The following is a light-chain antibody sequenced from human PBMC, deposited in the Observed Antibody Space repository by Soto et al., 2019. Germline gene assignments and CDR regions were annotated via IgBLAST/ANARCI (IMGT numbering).Light chain of an antibody. CDR1: SSNIGAGYD. V-gene: IGLV1-40*01. CDR2: GNN. J-gene: IGLJ7*01. CDR3: QSYDISLSGVV. Sequence: SVLTQPPSVSGAPGQRVTFSCTGNSSNIGAGYDVHWYHQLPGAAPRLIIYGNNNRPSGVPDRFSGSKSGTSASLAITGLQAEDEADYYCQSYDISLSGVVFGGGTQLTVL.